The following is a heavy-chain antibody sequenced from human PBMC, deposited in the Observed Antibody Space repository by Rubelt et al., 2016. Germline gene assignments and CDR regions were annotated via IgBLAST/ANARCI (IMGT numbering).Heavy chain of an antibody. CDR2: ISAYNGNT. J-gene: IGHJ4*02. CDR3: ALSRDYYDSSAFDY. V-gene: IGHV1-18*01. Sequence: QGLEWMGWISAYNGNTNYAQKLQGRVTMTTDTSTSTAYMELRSLRSEDTAVYYCALSRDYYDSSAFDYWGQGTLVTVSS. D-gene: IGHD3-22*01.